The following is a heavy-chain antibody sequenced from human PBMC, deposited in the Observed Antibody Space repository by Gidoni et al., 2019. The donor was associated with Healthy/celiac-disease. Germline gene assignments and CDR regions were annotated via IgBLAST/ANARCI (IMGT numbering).Heavy chain of an antibody. Sequence: QVQLVESGGGVVQPGRSLRPSCAASGFTFRSYGMHWVRQAPGTGLEWVAVIWYDGSNKYYADSVKGRFTISRYNSKNTLYLQMNSLRAEDTAVYYCARDSRDSFDIWGQGTMVTVSS. CDR3: ARDSRDSFDI. CDR1: GFTFRSYG. D-gene: IGHD6-13*01. V-gene: IGHV3-33*01. CDR2: IWYDGSNK. J-gene: IGHJ3*02.